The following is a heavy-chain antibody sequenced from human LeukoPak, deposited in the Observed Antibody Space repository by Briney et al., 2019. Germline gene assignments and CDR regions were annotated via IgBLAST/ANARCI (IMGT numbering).Heavy chain of an antibody. CDR2: IYGGGSP. CDR3: ARDLNTARFDY. J-gene: IGHJ4*02. D-gene: IGHD5-18*01. V-gene: IGHV3-66*01. Sequence: PGGSLRLSCAASGFTVSSNYMSWVRQAPGKGLEWVSAIYGGGSPYYADSVKGRFTISRDNSKNTLYLQMNSLRAEDTAVYYCARDLNTARFDYWGQGTLVTVSS. CDR1: GFTVSSNY.